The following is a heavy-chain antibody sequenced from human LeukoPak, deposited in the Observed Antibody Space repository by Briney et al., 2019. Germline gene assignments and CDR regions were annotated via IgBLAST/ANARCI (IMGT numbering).Heavy chain of an antibody. CDR3: ARYVGKGAAGDIDY. CDR1: GYSFTNYW. CDR2: VYPGDSDT. D-gene: IGHD6-13*01. V-gene: IGHV5-51*01. Sequence: GESLKISCKGSGYSFTNYWIGWVRQMPGKGLEWVGVVYPGDSDTRYSPSLQGQVTISADKSISTVYLQWSSLKASDTAMYYCARYVGKGAAGDIDYWGQGTLVTVSS. J-gene: IGHJ4*02.